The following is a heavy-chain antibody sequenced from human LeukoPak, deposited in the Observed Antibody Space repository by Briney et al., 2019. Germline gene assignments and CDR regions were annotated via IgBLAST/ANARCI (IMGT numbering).Heavy chain of an antibody. Sequence: GGSLRLSCVASGFTFSSYARSWVRQAPGKGLEWVSGISGSASSTYYADSEKGRFTISRDNSKNTLYLQMDSLRAEDTAVYYCAKDMVRGVIASSFDYWGQGTLVTVSS. V-gene: IGHV3-23*01. J-gene: IGHJ4*02. CDR3: AKDMVRGVIASSFDY. CDR1: GFTFSSYA. D-gene: IGHD3-10*01. CDR2: ISGSASST.